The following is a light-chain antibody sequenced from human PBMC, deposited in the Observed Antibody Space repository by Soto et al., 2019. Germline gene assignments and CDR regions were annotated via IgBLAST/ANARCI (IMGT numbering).Light chain of an antibody. J-gene: IGKJ2*01. CDR3: HQYGLSPRHP. CDR2: GAS. Sequence: EIVLTQSPGTLSLSPGESAILSCRASQSVNSNYLAWYQQKPGQAPRLLIYGASSRATGVPNMFSGSGSGTDFTLTISGLEPEDFAVYYCHQYGLSPRHPFGQGTKLEIK. V-gene: IGKV3-20*01. CDR1: QSVNSNY.